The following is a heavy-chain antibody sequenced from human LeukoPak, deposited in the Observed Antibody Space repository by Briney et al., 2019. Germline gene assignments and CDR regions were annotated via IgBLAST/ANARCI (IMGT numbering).Heavy chain of an antibody. V-gene: IGHV3-7*03. CDR2: INKDGGEK. D-gene: IGHD1-26*01. Sequence: GGSLRLSCATSGFTFSSYWMSWVRQAPGKGLEWVANINKDGGEKYYVDSVKGRFTISRDNARNSLYLQMNSLRADDTAVYYCVKDSPPRYSGSPPAYWGQGTLVTVSS. CDR3: VKDSPPRYSGSPPAY. J-gene: IGHJ4*02. CDR1: GFTFSSYW.